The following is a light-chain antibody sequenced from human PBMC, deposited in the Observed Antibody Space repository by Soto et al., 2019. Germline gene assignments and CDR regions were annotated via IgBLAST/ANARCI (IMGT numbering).Light chain of an antibody. CDR2: EVS. J-gene: IGLJ1*01. CDR1: SSDVGGHNY. CDR3: SSYTSSSTRV. V-gene: IGLV2-14*01. Sequence: QSALTQPASVSGSPGQSITISCTGTSSDVGGHNYVSWYQQHPGKAPKLMIYEVSNRPSGVSNRFSGSKSGNTASLTISGLQAEDEAEYYCSSYTSSSTRVFGTGTKVTVL.